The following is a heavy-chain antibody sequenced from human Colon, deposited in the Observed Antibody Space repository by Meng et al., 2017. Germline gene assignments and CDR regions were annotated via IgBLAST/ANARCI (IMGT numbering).Heavy chain of an antibody. D-gene: IGHD3/OR15-3a*01. CDR1: GGPISSNW. CDR3: ARHISILGQRGFDY. J-gene: IGHJ4*02. Sequence: QLHGSGPGLVKPSGTLSLPWAFSGGPISSNWWSWVRQPPGKGLEWIGEFFHTGRTNYDPSLKSRVTISVDKSNNQFSLKLTSVTAADTAVYYCARHISILGQRGFDYWGQGTLVTVSS. CDR2: FFHTGRT. V-gene: IGHV4-4*02.